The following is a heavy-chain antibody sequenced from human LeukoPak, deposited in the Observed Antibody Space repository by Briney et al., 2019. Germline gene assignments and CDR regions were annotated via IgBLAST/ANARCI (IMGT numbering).Heavy chain of an antibody. CDR2: ISSSSSYI. CDR3: ARADYYDSSGYHSAGVSNAFDI. D-gene: IGHD3-22*01. Sequence: GGSLRLSCAASGFTFSSYSMNWVRQAPGKGLEWVSSISSSSSYIYYADSVKGRFTISRDNAKNSLYLQMNSLRAEDTAVYYCARADYYDSSGYHSAGVSNAFDIWGQGTMVTVSS. V-gene: IGHV3-21*01. J-gene: IGHJ3*02. CDR1: GFTFSSYS.